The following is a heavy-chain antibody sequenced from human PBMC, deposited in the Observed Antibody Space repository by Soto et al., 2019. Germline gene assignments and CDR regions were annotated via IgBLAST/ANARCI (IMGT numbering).Heavy chain of an antibody. CDR1: AYTFTGSY. CDR2: INPNSGGT. D-gene: IGHD3-10*01. Sequence: ASVKVSCKASAYTFTGSYMHWARQGPGQGLEWMGWINPNSGGTNYAQKFQGWVTMTRDTSISTAYMELSRLRSDDTAVYYCARDGSGANKFDYWGQGTLVTVSS. CDR3: ARDGSGANKFDY. J-gene: IGHJ4*02. V-gene: IGHV1-2*04.